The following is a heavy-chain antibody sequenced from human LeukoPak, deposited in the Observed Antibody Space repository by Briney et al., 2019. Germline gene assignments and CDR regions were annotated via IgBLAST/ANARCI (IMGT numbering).Heavy chain of an antibody. Sequence: PGGSLRLSCAASGFTFRNYWMHWVRQAPGKGLAWVSRIDSDGGTSYADSVKGRFIISRDNSKNMVYLQMSSLRAEDTAVYYCVQGGNMAARVPVGLDQWGQGTLVTVSS. CDR2: IDSDGGT. D-gene: IGHD6-6*01. CDR3: VQGGNMAARVPVGLDQ. CDR1: GFTFRNYW. V-gene: IGHV3-74*01. J-gene: IGHJ4*02.